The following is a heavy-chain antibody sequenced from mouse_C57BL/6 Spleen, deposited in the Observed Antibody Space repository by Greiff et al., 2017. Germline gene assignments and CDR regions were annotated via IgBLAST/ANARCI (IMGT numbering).Heavy chain of an antibody. CDR2: IDPETGGT. CDR1: GYTFTDYE. CDR3: TREGTGTGAMDY. Sequence: VKLQESGAELVRPGASVTLSCKASGYTFTDYEMHWVKQTPVHGLEWIGAIDPETGGTAYNQKFKGKAILTADKSSSTAYMELRSLTSEDSAVYYCTREGTGTGAMDYWGQGTSVTVSS. J-gene: IGHJ4*01. V-gene: IGHV1-15*01. D-gene: IGHD4-1*01.